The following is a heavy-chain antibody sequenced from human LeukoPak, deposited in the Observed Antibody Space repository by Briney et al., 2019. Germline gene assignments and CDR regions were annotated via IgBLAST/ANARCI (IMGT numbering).Heavy chain of an antibody. CDR3: ARRSEFGVLYYMDV. Sequence: GGSLRLSCAASGFTFSTYSMNWVRQAPGKGLEWVSYISGSSGTIYYADSVKGRLTISRDNAKTSLYLQMNSLRAEDTAIYYCARRSEFGVLYYMDVWGKGTTVTVSS. CDR2: ISGSSGTI. CDR1: GFTFSTYS. D-gene: IGHD3-16*01. J-gene: IGHJ6*03. V-gene: IGHV3-48*04.